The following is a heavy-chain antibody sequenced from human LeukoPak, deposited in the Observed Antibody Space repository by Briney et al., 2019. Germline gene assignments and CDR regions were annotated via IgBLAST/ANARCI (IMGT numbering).Heavy chain of an antibody. CDR2: IRYDGSRK. CDR3: AKVSLNMVNDAFDI. V-gene: IGHV3-30*02. CDR1: GFTFSSYA. Sequence: GGSLRLSCAASGFTFSSYAMSWVRQAPDKGLEWVAFIRYDGSRKYYADSVKGRFTISRDNSKNTLYVQMNSLRAEDTAMYYCAKVSLNMVNDAFDIWGQGTMVGVSS. J-gene: IGHJ3*02. D-gene: IGHD4/OR15-4a*01.